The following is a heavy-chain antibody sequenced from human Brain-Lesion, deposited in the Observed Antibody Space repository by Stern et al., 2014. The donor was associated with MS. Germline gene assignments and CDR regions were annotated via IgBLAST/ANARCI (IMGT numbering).Heavy chain of an antibody. CDR3: ARHLFGGMYYNWFDP. CDR2: IYYSGST. J-gene: IGHJ5*02. V-gene: IGHV4-39*01. D-gene: IGHD3-10*01. CDR1: GGSISSSSDY. Sequence: QVQLQESGPGLVKPSETLSLICTVSGGSISSSSDYWGWIRQPPGKGLEWIGNIYYSGSTYYNPSLKSRVTISVDTSKNQFSLHLTSVTAADTAVYYCARHLFGGMYYNWFDPWGQGTLVTVSS.